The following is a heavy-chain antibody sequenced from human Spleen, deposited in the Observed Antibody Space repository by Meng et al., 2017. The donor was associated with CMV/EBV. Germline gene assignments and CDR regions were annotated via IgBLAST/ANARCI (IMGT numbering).Heavy chain of an antibody. J-gene: IGHJ4*02. Sequence: CTVSGGSTSSGSYYWTWIRQHPGKGLEWIGYIYYSGSTYYNPSLKTRVTISLDTSKNQFSLKLSSVTAADTAVYYCARAFANNFDYWGQGTLVTVSS. V-gene: IGHV4-31*03. CDR3: ARAFANNFDY. CDR2: IYYSGST. CDR1: GGSTSSGSYY. D-gene: IGHD1/OR15-1a*01.